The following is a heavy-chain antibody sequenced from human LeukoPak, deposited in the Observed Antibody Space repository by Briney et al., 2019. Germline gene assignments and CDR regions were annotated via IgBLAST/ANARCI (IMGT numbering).Heavy chain of an antibody. Sequence: ASVKVSCTASGYTFTSYDINWVRQATGQGLEWMGWMNPNSGNTGYAQKFQGRVTMTRNTSISTAYMELSSLRSEGTAVYYCARLHGGKGQYYFDYWGQGTLVTVSS. V-gene: IGHV1-8*01. D-gene: IGHD4-23*01. CDR1: GYTFTSYD. J-gene: IGHJ4*02. CDR2: MNPNSGNT. CDR3: ARLHGGKGQYYFDY.